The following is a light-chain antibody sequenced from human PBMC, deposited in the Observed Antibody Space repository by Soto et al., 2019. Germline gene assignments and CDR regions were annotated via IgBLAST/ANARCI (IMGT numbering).Light chain of an antibody. CDR3: QQYNDWPLT. CDR1: QSVSSR. CDR2: GTS. V-gene: IGKV3D-15*01. J-gene: IGKJ4*01. Sequence: EIVMTQSPATLSVSPGERATLSCRASQSVSSRLAWYQQKPGQTPRLLIYGTSTRATGIPARFSGSGSGTEFALTISSLQSDDFAAYHCQQYNDWPLTFGGGTKVEIE.